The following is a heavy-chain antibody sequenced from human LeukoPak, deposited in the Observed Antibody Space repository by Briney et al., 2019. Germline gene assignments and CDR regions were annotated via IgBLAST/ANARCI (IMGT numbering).Heavy chain of an antibody. Sequence: ASVKVSCKASGYTFTSYGISWVRQAPGQGLEWMGWISAYNGNTNYAQKPQGRVTMTTDTSTSTAYMELRSLRSDDTAVYYCARETSTRYYYDSSGYHLPFDYWGQGTLVTVSS. CDR3: ARETSTRYYYDSSGYHLPFDY. J-gene: IGHJ4*02. CDR1: GYTFTSYG. D-gene: IGHD3-22*01. V-gene: IGHV1-18*01. CDR2: ISAYNGNT.